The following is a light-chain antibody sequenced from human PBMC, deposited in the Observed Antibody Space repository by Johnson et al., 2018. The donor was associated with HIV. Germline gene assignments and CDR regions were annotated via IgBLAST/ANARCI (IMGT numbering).Light chain of an antibody. Sequence: QSVLTQPPSVSAAPGQKVTISCSGSSSNIGNNYVSWYRQLPGTAPKLVIYENNKRPSGIPDRFSGSKSGTSATLGITGLQTGDEADYYCGTWDSSLSAGGFVFGTGTKVTVL. CDR1: SSNIGNNY. V-gene: IGLV1-51*02. CDR2: ENN. CDR3: GTWDSSLSAGGFV. J-gene: IGLJ1*01.